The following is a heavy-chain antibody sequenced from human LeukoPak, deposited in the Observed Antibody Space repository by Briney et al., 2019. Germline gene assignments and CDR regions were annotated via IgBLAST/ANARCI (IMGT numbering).Heavy chain of an antibody. Sequence: PGGSLRLSCTTSGFNFNNAWMNWVRQAPGKGLEWVSYISSSSSTIYYADSVKGRFTISRDNAKNSLYLQMNSLRAEDTAVYYCASLFLSIDYWGQGTLVTVSS. J-gene: IGHJ4*02. CDR3: ASLFLSIDY. CDR2: ISSSSSTI. CDR1: GFNFNNAW. V-gene: IGHV3-48*01. D-gene: IGHD3-10*02.